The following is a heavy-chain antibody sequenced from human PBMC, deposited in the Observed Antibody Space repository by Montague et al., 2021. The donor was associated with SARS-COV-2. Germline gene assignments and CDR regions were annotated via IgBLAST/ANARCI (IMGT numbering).Heavy chain of an antibody. Sequence: SETLSLTCNVSGDSISSANYQWAWFRQPPGKGLQWVGSISHSGSAYYNPSLKSRLTLSVDMSKRLFSLDVESVAVADTAFYYCARQVGDFWTGCYVDSWGQGTLVTVSS. D-gene: IGHD3/OR15-3a*01. V-gene: IGHV4-39*01. J-gene: IGHJ4*02. CDR1: GDSISSANYQ. CDR3: ARQVGDFWTGCYVDS. CDR2: ISHSGSA.